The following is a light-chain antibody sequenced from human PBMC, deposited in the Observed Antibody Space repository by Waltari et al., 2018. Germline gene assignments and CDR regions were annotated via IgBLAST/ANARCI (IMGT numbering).Light chain of an antibody. CDR2: KSN. J-gene: IGLJ3*02. CDR3: ARYMGSGIWV. V-gene: IGLV8-61*01. Sequence: WNQRAPGRAPRTLGYKSNARSSGVPDRFSGSVLGNTAALAITGAQADDESDYYGARYMGSGIWVVGGGTRLTVL.